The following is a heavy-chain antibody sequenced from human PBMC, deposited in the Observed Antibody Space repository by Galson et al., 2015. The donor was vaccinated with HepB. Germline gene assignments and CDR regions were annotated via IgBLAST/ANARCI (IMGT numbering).Heavy chain of an antibody. J-gene: IGHJ6*02. CDR2: ISYDGSNK. D-gene: IGHD7-27*01. Sequence: SLRLSCAASGFTFSSYGMHWVRQAPGKGLEWVAVISYDGSNKYYADSVKGRFTISRDNSKNTLYLQMNSLRAEDTAVYYCAKVLSPIWDYYYGTDVWGQGTTVAVSS. V-gene: IGHV3-30*18. CDR3: AKVLSPIWDYYYGTDV. CDR1: GFTFSSYG.